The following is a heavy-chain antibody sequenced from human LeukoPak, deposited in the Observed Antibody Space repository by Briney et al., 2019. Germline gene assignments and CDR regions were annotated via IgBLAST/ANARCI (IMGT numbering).Heavy chain of an antibody. CDR2: IRYDGSNK. Sequence: GGFLRLSCAASGFTFSSYGMHWVRQAPGKGLEWVAFIRYDGSNKYYADSVKGRFTISRDNSKNTLYLQMNSLRAEDTAVYYCARAPERRLYCSSTSCYRRPYRGGAFDYWGQGTLVTVSS. V-gene: IGHV3-30*02. CDR1: GFTFSSYG. J-gene: IGHJ4*02. D-gene: IGHD2-2*01. CDR3: ARAPERRLYCSSTSCYRRPYRGGAFDY.